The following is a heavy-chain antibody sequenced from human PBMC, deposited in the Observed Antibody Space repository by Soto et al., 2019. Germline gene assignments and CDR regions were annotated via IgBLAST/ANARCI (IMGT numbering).Heavy chain of an antibody. CDR1: GFSFKDYY. CDR3: VRAIGQYGMDV. J-gene: IGHJ6*02. CDR2: ITSSGGNA. Sequence: GGSLRLSCAASGFSFKDYYMTWMRQTPEKGLEWISTITSSGGNAYYAASVKGRVTISRDNAHNSLYLQMSGLRAEDTALYYCVRAIGQYGMDVWGRGTKFTVSS. D-gene: IGHD3-22*01. V-gene: IGHV3-11*01.